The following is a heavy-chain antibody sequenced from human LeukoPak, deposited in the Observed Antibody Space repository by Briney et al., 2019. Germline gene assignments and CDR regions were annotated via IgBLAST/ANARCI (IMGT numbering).Heavy chain of an antibody. J-gene: IGHJ5*02. CDR2: INHSGST. V-gene: IGHV4-34*01. Sequence: SETLSLTCAVYGGSFSGYYWSWIRQPPGKGLEWIGEINHSGSTNYNPSLKSRVTISVDTSKNQFSLKLSSVTAADTAVYYCASLPMVRGVNWFDPWGQGTLVTVSS. D-gene: IGHD3-10*01. CDR3: ASLPMVRGVNWFDP. CDR1: GGSFSGYY.